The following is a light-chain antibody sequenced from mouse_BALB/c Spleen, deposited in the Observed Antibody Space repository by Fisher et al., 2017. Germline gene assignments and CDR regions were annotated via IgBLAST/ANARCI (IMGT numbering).Light chain of an antibody. CDR1: SSVSSSY. Sequence: IVMTQSTALMSASPGERVTMTCSASSSVSSSYLYWYQQKSGSSPKLWIYSISNLASGVPARFSGSGSGTSYSLTISSMEAEDAATYYCQQWSSNPPTFGAGTKLELK. V-gene: IGKV4-79*01. J-gene: IGKJ5*01. CDR3: QQWSSNPPT. CDR2: SIS.